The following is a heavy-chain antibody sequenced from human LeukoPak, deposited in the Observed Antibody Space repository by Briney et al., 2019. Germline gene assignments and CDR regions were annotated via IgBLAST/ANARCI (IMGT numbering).Heavy chain of an antibody. J-gene: IGHJ1*01. CDR2: ISGSDTYI. Sequence: GGSLRLSCSASGFTFASYSIHWVRQAPGKGLEWVSSISGSDTYINYADSVKGRFTISRDNAKNSLYLQMNSLRAEDTAVYYCATYYYDSSGYYHYAEYFQHWGQGTLVTVSS. V-gene: IGHV3-21*01. CDR3: ATYYYDSSGYYHYAEYFQH. D-gene: IGHD3-22*01. CDR1: GFTFASYS.